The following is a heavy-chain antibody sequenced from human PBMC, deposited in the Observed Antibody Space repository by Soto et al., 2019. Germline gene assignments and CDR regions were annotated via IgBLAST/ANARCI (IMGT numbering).Heavy chain of an antibody. CDR3: ARDTRDFWSGSYGMDV. J-gene: IGHJ6*02. D-gene: IGHD3-3*01. CDR1: GFTFSSYW. Sequence: LRLSCAASGFTFSSYWMSWVRQAPGKGLEWVANIKQDGSEKYYVDSVKGRFTISRYNAKNSLYLQMNSLRAEDTAVYYCARDTRDFWSGSYGMDVWGQGTTVTVSS. V-gene: IGHV3-7*03. CDR2: IKQDGSEK.